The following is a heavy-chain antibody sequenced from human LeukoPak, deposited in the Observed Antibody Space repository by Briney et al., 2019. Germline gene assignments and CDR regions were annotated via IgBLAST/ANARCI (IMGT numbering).Heavy chain of an antibody. CDR2: IIPIFGTA. J-gene: IGHJ4*02. D-gene: IGHD3-22*01. V-gene: IGHV1-69*13. CDR1: GGTFSSYA. CDR3: ASQDETYYYDSSGYSLVY. Sequence: SVKVSCKASGGTFSSYAISWVRQAPGQGLEWMGGIIPIFGTANYAQKFQGRVTITADESTSTAYMELSSLRSEDTAVYYCASQDETYYYDSSGYSLVYWGQGTLVTVSS.